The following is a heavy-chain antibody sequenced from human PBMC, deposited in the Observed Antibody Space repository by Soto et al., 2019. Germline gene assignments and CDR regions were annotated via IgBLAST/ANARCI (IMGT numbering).Heavy chain of an antibody. CDR2: IDPSDSYT. Sequence: GESLKISCKGSGYSFTSYWISWVRQMPGKGLEWMGRIDPSDSYTNYSPSFQGHVTISADKSISTAYLQWSSLKASDTAMYYCARHHRQHSGYSSGPDYGMDVWGQGTTITVSS. J-gene: IGHJ6*02. D-gene: IGHD6-19*01. CDR3: ARHHRQHSGYSSGPDYGMDV. V-gene: IGHV5-10-1*01. CDR1: GYSFTSYW.